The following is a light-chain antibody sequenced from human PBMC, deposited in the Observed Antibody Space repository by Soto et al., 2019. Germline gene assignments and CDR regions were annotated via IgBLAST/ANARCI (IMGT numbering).Light chain of an antibody. CDR2: AAS. CDR1: QSISSY. Sequence: DIQITHSPSSLSASVLYRVTIICRASQSISSYLNWYQQKPGKAPKLLIYAASSLQSGVPSRFSGSGSGTDFTLTISSLQPEDFATYYCQQSYSTLTFGGGTKVDI. V-gene: IGKV1-39*01. J-gene: IGKJ4*01. CDR3: QQSYSTLT.